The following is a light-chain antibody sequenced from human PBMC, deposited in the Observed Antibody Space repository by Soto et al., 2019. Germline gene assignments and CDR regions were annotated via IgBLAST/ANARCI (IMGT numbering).Light chain of an antibody. V-gene: IGKV3-20*01. CDR1: QSVSSSY. J-gene: IGKJ1*01. CDR2: VAS. Sequence: EIVLTQSPGTLSLSPGERATLSCRASQSVSSSYLAWYQQKPGQAPRLLIYVASSRATGIPARFSGSGSGTDITLTISRLEPEEFAVYYCQQYGSSLWTFGQGTKVEIK. CDR3: QQYGSSLWT.